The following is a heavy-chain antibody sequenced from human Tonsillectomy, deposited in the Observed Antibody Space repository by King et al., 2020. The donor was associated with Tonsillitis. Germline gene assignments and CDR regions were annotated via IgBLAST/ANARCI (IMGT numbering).Heavy chain of an antibody. J-gene: IGHJ3*02. Sequence: VQLQESGPGLVKPSQTLSLTCTVSVGSISIGSYYWNWIRQPAGKGLEWMGRMYTSGSTNYNPSLKCRVTMSVDTSKNQFSLKLSSVTAADTAVYYCARESPEWLLDGSGLTDVFDIWGQGTMVTVSS. CDR3: ARESPEWLLDGSGLTDVFDI. CDR2: MYTSGST. D-gene: IGHD3-22*01. CDR1: VGSISIGSYY. V-gene: IGHV4-61*02.